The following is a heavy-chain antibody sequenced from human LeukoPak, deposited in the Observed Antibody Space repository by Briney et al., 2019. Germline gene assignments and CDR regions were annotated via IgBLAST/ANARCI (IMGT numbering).Heavy chain of an antibody. CDR2: ISGSGGST. D-gene: IGHD2-15*01. Sequence: PEGSLRLSCAASGFTFSSYAMSWVRQAPGKGLEWVSAISGSGGSTYYADSVKGRFTISRDNSKNTLYLQMNSLRAEDTAVYYCAKESFDCSGGSCYGRFDYWGQGTLVTVSS. CDR1: GFTFSSYA. CDR3: AKESFDCSGGSCYGRFDY. V-gene: IGHV3-23*01. J-gene: IGHJ4*02.